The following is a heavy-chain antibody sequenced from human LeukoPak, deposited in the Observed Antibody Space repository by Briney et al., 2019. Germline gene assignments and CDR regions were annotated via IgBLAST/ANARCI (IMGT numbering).Heavy chain of an antibody. J-gene: IGHJ4*02. CDR1: GGSITTYY. D-gene: IGHD3-22*01. Sequence: SETLSLTCTFSGGSITTYYWSWIRQPPGKGLEWIGYITYSGSTDYNPSLKSRVTISIDTSKNQFSLKLNSVTAADTAVYYCARDRTSGSGYCDYWGQGTLVTVSS. CDR3: ARDRTSGSGYCDY. CDR2: ITYSGST. V-gene: IGHV4-59*01.